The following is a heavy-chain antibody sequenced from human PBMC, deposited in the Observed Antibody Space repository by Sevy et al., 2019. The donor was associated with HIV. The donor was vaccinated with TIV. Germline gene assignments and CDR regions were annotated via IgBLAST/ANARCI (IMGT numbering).Heavy chain of an antibody. V-gene: IGHV3-30*18. CDR3: AKDHREDCSGCSCYSRRRGNIDY. Sequence: GGSLRLSCAASGFTFSSYGMHWVRQAPGKGLEWVAVISYDGSNKYYADSVKGRFTISRDNSKNTLYLQMNSLRAEDTAVYYCAKDHREDCSGCSCYSRRRGNIDYWGQGTLVTVSS. J-gene: IGHJ4*02. CDR2: ISYDGSNK. D-gene: IGHD2-15*01. CDR1: GFTFSSYG.